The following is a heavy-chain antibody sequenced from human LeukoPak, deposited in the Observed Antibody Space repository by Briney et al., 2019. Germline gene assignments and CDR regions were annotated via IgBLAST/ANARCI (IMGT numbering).Heavy chain of an antibody. D-gene: IGHD6-13*01. Sequence: SVKVSCKASGGTFSSYAISWVRQVPGQGLEWMGGIIPIFGTANYAQKFQGRVTITTDESTSTAYMELSSLRSEDTAVYYCARDAPGYSSSWQNFDYWGQGTLVTVSS. V-gene: IGHV1-69*05. CDR2: IIPIFGTA. J-gene: IGHJ4*02. CDR1: GGTFSSYA. CDR3: ARDAPGYSSSWQNFDY.